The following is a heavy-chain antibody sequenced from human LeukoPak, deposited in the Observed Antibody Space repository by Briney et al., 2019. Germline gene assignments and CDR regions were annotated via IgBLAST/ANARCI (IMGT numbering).Heavy chain of an antibody. CDR1: GGSFSGYY. CDR2: INHSGST. D-gene: IGHD2-15*01. J-gene: IGHJ3*02. Sequence: SETLSLTCAVYGGSFSGYYWSWIRQPPGKGLEWIGEINHSGSTNYNPSLKSRVTISVDTSKNQFSLKLSSVTAADTAVYYCARGRGDIVVVVAATYDAFDIWGQGTMVTVSS. CDR3: ARGRGDIVVVVAATYDAFDI. V-gene: IGHV4-34*01.